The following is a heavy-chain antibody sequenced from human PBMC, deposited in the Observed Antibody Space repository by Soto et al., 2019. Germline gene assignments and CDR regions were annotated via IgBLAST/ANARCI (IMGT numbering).Heavy chain of an antibody. CDR1: GGPISSGYY. CDR2: IYYSGST. V-gene: IGHV4-31*03. J-gene: IGHJ5*02. Sequence: QVQLQESGPGLVKPSQTLSLTCTVSGGPISSGYYWSWIRQHPGKGLEWIGYIYYSGSTYYNPSLKRRVTMSVDTSKNQFALKLSSVTAAETAVYYCARTNTMVRGVLDWFDPWGQGTLVTVSS. D-gene: IGHD3-10*01. CDR3: ARTNTMVRGVLDWFDP.